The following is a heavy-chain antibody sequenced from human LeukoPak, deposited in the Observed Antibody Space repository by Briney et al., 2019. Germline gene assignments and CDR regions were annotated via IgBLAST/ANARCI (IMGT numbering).Heavy chain of an antibody. CDR2: ISSGGSYI. J-gene: IGHJ4*02. CDR1: GFTFSSYS. Sequence: GGSLTLSCAACGFTFSSYSMNWVRQAPGKGLEWVSSISSGGSYIYYGDSVKGRFTITRDNAKNSLYLQMNSLRAEDTAVYYCARDQVPNDYWGQGTLVTVSS. V-gene: IGHV3-21*01. CDR3: ARDQVPNDY. D-gene: IGHD2-2*01.